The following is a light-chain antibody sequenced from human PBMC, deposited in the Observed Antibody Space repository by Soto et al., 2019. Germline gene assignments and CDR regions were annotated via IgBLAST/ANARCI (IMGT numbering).Light chain of an antibody. Sequence: DIHMTQSPSSLSASVGDRVTVTCRASQSIVNYLNWYQQKPGKAPKLLIYDASSLQSGVQSRFSGSGSGTDFTLTIRSLQPEDFATYYCKQSYSTLTCGQGTRLEI. CDR1: QSIVNY. V-gene: IGKV1-39*01. J-gene: IGKJ5*01. CDR2: DAS. CDR3: KQSYSTLT.